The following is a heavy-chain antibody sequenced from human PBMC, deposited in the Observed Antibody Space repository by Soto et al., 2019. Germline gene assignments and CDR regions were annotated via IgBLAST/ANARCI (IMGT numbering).Heavy chain of an antibody. V-gene: IGHV1-69*13. D-gene: IGHD1-1*01. J-gene: IGHJ4*02. Sequence: GASVKVSCKASGGTFSSYAISWVRQAPGQGLEWMGGIIPIFGTANYAQKFQGRVTITADESTSTAYMELSSLRSEDTAVYYCARDGTSPAYFDYWGQGTMVTVSS. CDR3: ARDGTSPAYFDY. CDR2: IIPIFGTA. CDR1: GGTFSSYA.